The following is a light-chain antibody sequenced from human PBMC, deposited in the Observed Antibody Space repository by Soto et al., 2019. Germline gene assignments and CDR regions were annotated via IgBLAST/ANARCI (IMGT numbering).Light chain of an antibody. Sequence: EIVMTQSPATLSVSPGERATLSCRASQSVSSNLAWYQQRPGQAPRILIHGASTRATGFPARFSGSRSGTDFTLTISSLQSEDVAVYYCQQSNDWPRTFGQGTKVEIK. CDR2: GAS. J-gene: IGKJ1*01. CDR3: QQSNDWPRT. V-gene: IGKV3-15*01. CDR1: QSVSSN.